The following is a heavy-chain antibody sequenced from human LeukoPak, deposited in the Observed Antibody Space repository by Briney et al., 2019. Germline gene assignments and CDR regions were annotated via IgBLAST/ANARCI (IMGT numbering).Heavy chain of an antibody. D-gene: IGHD2-2*01. V-gene: IGHV3-23*01. CDR2: MSGSGGST. CDR1: GFTFSSYA. Sequence: GGSLRLSCAASGFTFSSYAMSWVRQAPGKGLEWVSAMSGSGGSTYYADSVKGRFTISRDNSKNTLCLQMNSLRAEDTAVYYCARGVRVPAAMLVAKGGLDYWGQGTLVTVSS. CDR3: ARGVRVPAAMLVAKGGLDY. J-gene: IGHJ4*02.